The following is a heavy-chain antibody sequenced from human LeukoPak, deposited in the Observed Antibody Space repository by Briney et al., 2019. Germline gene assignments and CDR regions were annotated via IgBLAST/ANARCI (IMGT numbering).Heavy chain of an antibody. CDR3: ARVYEGTVVRYNWFDP. CDR1: GYTFTSYG. J-gene: IGHJ5*02. D-gene: IGHD4-23*01. V-gene: IGHV1-18*01. CDR2: ISAYNGNT. Sequence: ASVKVSCKASGYTFTSYGISWVRQAPGQGLEWMGWISAYNGNTNYAQKLQGRVTMTTDTSTSTAYMELRSLRSDDTAVYYCARVYEGTVVRYNWFDPWGQGTLVTVSS.